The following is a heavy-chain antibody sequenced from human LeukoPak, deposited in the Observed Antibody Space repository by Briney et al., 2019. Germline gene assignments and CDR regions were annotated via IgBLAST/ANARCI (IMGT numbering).Heavy chain of an antibody. Sequence: GGSLRLSCAASGFTFSGYSMSWVRQAPGKGLEWVSYISSSSSTIYYADSVKGRFTISRDNAKNSLYLQMNSLRAEDTAVYYCAKSELQAAFDIWGQGTMVTVSS. CDR2: ISSSSSTI. D-gene: IGHD1-7*01. J-gene: IGHJ3*02. V-gene: IGHV3-48*01. CDR1: GFTFSGYS. CDR3: AKSELQAAFDI.